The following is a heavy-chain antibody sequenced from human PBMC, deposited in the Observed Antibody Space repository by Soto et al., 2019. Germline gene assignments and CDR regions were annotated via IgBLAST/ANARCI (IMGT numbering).Heavy chain of an antibody. D-gene: IGHD3-10*01. CDR3: ARGTRPDTRFGESIFYF. Sequence: QVQLQESGPGLVKPSQTLSLTCTVSGASIGSGTYYWHWIRQHPGKGLEWIGWLSHSGGTYYNPSLRSRMTISVATSKDQFSLRLTSVTAADTAVYYCARGTRPDTRFGESIFYFWGQGTLVTVSS. CDR1: GASIGSGTYY. J-gene: IGHJ4*02. CDR2: LSHSGGT. V-gene: IGHV4-31*03.